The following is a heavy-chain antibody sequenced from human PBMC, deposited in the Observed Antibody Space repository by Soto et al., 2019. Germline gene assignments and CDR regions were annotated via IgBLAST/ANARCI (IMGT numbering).Heavy chain of an antibody. D-gene: IGHD4-17*01. CDR3: AKRGEGQKGDYGGNPNGYFDL. CDR1: GFTFSSYG. Sequence: QVQLVESGGGVVQPGRSLRLSCAASGFTFSSYGMHWVRQAPGKGLEWVAVISYDGSNKYYADSVKGRFTISRDNAKNTLYLHMNRLRAEDTVVYYCAKRGEGQKGDYGGNPNGYFDLWGRGTLVTVSS. J-gene: IGHJ2*01. V-gene: IGHV3-30*18. CDR2: ISYDGSNK.